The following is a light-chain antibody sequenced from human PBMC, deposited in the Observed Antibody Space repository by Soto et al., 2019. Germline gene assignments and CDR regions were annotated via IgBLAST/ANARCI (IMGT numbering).Light chain of an antibody. J-gene: IGKJ1*01. CDR1: QSVFSNSNNKNC. V-gene: IGKV4-1*01. CDR3: QHYYCIPLT. CDR2: WAS. Sequence: DIVMTQSPDSLAVYLGERATINCKSSQSVFSNSNNKNCIAWYQQKSGQPPKLLIYWASSRESGVPDRFSGGWSGTDFTLPISSLQAEDVGTHYCQHYYCIPLTFGQGTRVEIK.